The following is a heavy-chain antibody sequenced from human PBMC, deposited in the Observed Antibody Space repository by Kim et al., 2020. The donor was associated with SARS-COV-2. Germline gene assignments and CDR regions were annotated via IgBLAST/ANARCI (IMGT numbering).Heavy chain of an antibody. CDR1: GFTFSSYS. CDR3: ARDPDSSGLWGYYYYGMDV. CDR2: ISSSSSYI. V-gene: IGHV3-21*01. Sequence: GGSLRLSCAASGFTFSSYSMNWVRQAPGKGLEWVSSISSSSSYIYYADSVKGRFTISRDNAKNSLYLQMNSLRAEDTAVYYCARDPDSSGLWGYYYYGMDVWGQGTTVTVSS. J-gene: IGHJ6*02. D-gene: IGHD6-19*01.